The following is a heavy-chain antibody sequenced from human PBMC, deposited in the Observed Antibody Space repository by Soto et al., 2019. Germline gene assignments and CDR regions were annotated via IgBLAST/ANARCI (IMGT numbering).Heavy chain of an antibody. V-gene: IGHV1-18*01. CDR1: GYTFTRYG. CDR2: ISAYNGNT. Sequence: ASEKVSLKASGYTFTRYGISWVRQAPGQGIEWMGWISAYNGNTNYAQKLQGRVTMTTDTSTSTAYMELRSLRSDDTAVYYCARDAVLMVYATGLDYWGQGTLVTVSS. J-gene: IGHJ4*02. CDR3: ARDAVLMVYATGLDY. D-gene: IGHD2-8*01.